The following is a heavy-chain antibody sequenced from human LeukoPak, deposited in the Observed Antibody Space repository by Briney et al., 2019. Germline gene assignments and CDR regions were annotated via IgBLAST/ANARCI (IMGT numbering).Heavy chain of an antibody. J-gene: IGHJ4*02. CDR1: GGSFSGYY. CDR3: ATLGMEWSTTLSDY. Sequence: SETLSLTCAVYGGSFSGYYWSWIRQPPGKGLEWIGEINHSGSTNYNPSLKSRVTISVDTSKNQFSLKLSSVTAADTAVYYCATLGMEWSTTLSDYWGQGTLVTVSS. D-gene: IGHD3-3*01. V-gene: IGHV4-34*01. CDR2: INHSGST.